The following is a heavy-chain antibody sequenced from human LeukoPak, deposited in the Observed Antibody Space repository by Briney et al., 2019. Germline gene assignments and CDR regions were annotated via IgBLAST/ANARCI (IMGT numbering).Heavy chain of an antibody. D-gene: IGHD2-21*01. J-gene: IGHJ6*03. Sequence: ASVKVSCKASGYTFTSYDINWVRQATGQGLEWMGWMNPNSGNTGYAQKFQGRVTMTRDTSISTAYMELSRLRSDDTAVYYCARDRLYYYYMDVWGKGTTVTVSS. CDR3: ARDRLYYYYMDV. V-gene: IGHV1-8*02. CDR1: GYTFTSYD. CDR2: MNPNSGNT.